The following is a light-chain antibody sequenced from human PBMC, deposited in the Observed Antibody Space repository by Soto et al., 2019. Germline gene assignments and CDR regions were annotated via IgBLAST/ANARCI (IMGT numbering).Light chain of an antibody. CDR2: EVR. CDR3: CSYTSSSIRV. Sequence: QSASVSGSPGQSITISCTGTSSDVGGYNHVSWYQQHPGKAPKLIIYEVRNRPSGVSNRLSGSKSGNTASLTISGLQADDEADYDCCSYTSSSIRVFGGGTKLTVL. J-gene: IGLJ3*02. V-gene: IGLV2-14*01. CDR1: SSDVGGYNH.